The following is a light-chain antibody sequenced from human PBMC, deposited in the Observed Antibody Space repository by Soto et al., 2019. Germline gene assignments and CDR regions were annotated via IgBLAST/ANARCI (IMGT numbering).Light chain of an antibody. CDR1: ASNIGNDY. CDR2: RDN. CDR3: AAWDDSLRGVV. V-gene: IGLV1-47*01. J-gene: IGLJ2*01. Sequence: QSVLTQPPSVSAAPGQKVTISCSGSASNIGNDYVSWFQQLPGTAPKLLVYRDNQRPSGVPDRFSGSKSGTSASLAISGLRSDDEADYYCAAWDDSLRGVVFGGGTKLTVL.